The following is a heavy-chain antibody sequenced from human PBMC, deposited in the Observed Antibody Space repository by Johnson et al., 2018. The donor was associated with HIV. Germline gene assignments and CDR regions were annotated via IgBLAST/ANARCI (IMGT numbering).Heavy chain of an antibody. Sequence: VQLVESGGGLVQPGGSLRLSCAASGFIISSYWMNWVRQAPGKGLEWVANIKSDGSEKHFVDSVKGRFTIYRYNAKNSLYMQMSSLRAEDTAMYYCARGGYCSGGRCYSIHAFDIWGQGTMVTVSS. CDR3: ARGGYCSGGRCYSIHAFDI. J-gene: IGHJ3*02. D-gene: IGHD2-15*01. CDR2: IKSDGSEK. CDR1: GFIISSYW. V-gene: IGHV3-7*04.